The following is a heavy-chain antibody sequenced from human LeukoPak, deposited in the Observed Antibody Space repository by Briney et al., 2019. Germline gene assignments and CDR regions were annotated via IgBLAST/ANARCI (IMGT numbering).Heavy chain of an antibody. CDR2: INPNSGGT. J-gene: IGHJ4*02. V-gene: IGHV1-2*02. CDR3: ARPLYYYDSSGYYPLGY. CDR1: GYTFTDYY. Sequence: ASVKVSCKASGYTFTDYYMHWVRQAPGQGLEWTGWINPNSGGTNYAQKFQGRVTMTRDTSISTAYMELSRLRSDDTAVYYCARPLYYYDSSGYYPLGYWGQGTLVTVSS. D-gene: IGHD3-22*01.